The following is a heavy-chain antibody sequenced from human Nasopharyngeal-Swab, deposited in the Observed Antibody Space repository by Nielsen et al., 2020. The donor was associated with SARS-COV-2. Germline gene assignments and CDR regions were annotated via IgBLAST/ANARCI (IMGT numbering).Heavy chain of an antibody. Sequence: GESLKISCKGSGYTFASYWIAWVRQMPGKGLEWMGISYPGDSDTRYSPSFQGQVTISADKSITTAYLQWTSLKASDTAMYYCARRVSGRPWFETWGQGTLVTVSS. D-gene: IGHD3-10*01. V-gene: IGHV5-51*01. CDR1: GYTFASYW. CDR3: ARRVSGRPWFET. J-gene: IGHJ5*02. CDR2: SYPGDSDT.